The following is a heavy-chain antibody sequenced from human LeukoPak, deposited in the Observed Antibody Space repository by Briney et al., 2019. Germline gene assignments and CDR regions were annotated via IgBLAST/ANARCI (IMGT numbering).Heavy chain of an antibody. Sequence: SETLSLTCAVYGGSFSGYYWSWIRQPPGKGLEWIGEINHSGSTNYNPPLKSRVTISVDTSKNQFSLKLSSVTAADTAVYYCARGYSSSGLDYWGQGTLVTVSS. CDR3: ARGYSSSGLDY. J-gene: IGHJ4*02. V-gene: IGHV4-34*01. CDR1: GGSFSGYY. D-gene: IGHD6-6*01. CDR2: INHSGST.